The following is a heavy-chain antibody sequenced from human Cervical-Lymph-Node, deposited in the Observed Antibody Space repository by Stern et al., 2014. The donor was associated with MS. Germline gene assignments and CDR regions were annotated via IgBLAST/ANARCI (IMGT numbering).Heavy chain of an antibody. J-gene: IGHJ3*01. CDR2: VKSEGDGGTA. CDR3: TTDRYSSDWFGAFDL. CDR1: GITFSNAW. V-gene: IGHV3-15*01. D-gene: IGHD6-13*01. Sequence: EVQLVQSGGGLVKAGESLRLPCVASGITFSNAWMNWVRQAPGKGLEWVGHVKSEGDGGTADYAALVKGRFTISRDDSENTVYLQISSLKTEDTAVYFCTTDRYSSDWFGAFDLWGQGTVVTVSS.